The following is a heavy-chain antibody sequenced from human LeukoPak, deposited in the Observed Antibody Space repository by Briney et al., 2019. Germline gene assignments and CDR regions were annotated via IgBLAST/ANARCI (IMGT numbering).Heavy chain of an antibody. CDR2: IYYSGST. D-gene: IGHD3-10*01. Sequence: PSETLSLTCTVSGGSISSYYWSWIRQPPGKGLEWIGYIYYSGSTNYNPSLKSRVTISVDTSKNQFSLKLSSVTAADTAVYYCARHRQDPQGRAPYYYGSGSYYNWFDPWGQGTLVTVSS. CDR3: ARHRQDPQGRAPYYYGSGSYYNWFDP. V-gene: IGHV4-59*01. CDR1: GGSISSYY. J-gene: IGHJ5*02.